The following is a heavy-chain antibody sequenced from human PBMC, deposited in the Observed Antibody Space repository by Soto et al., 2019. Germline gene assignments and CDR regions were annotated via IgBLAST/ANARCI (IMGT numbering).Heavy chain of an antibody. CDR3: AKRSAYYYDSSGYGYFDY. D-gene: IGHD3-22*01. CDR1: GFTFSSYA. V-gene: IGHV3-23*01. J-gene: IGHJ4*02. CDR2: ISGSGGST. Sequence: HPGGSLRISCAASGFTFSSYAMSWVRQAPGKGLEWVSAISGSGGSTYYADSVKGRFTISRDNSKNTLYLQMNSLRAEDTAVYYCAKRSAYYYDSSGYGYFDYWDQATLGSVSS.